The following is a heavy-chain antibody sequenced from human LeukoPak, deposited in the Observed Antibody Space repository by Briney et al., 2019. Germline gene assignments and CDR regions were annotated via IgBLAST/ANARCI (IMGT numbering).Heavy chain of an antibody. CDR3: AREDHYSLHYFDY. CDR2: IYTSGST. D-gene: IGHD3-10*01. J-gene: IGHJ4*02. CDR1: GGSISSGSYY. Sequence: SQTLSLTCTVSGGSISSGSYYWSWIRQPAGKGLEWIGRIYTSGSTNYNPSLKSRVTISVDTSKNQFSLKLSSVTAADTAVYYCAREDHYSLHYFDYWGQGTLVTVSS. V-gene: IGHV4-61*02.